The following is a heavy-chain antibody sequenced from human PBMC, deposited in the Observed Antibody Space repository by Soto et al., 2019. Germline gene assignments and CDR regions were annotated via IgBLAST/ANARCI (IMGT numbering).Heavy chain of an antibody. Sequence: LRLSCAASGFTFSSYSMNWVRQAPGKGLEWVSSISSSSSYIYYADSVKGRFTISRDNAKNSLYLQMNSLRAEDTAVYYCARDAGELLNYYYGMDVWGQGTTVTVSS. CDR2: ISSSSSYI. CDR3: ARDAGELLNYYYGMDV. D-gene: IGHD1-26*01. CDR1: GFTFSSYS. J-gene: IGHJ6*02. V-gene: IGHV3-21*01.